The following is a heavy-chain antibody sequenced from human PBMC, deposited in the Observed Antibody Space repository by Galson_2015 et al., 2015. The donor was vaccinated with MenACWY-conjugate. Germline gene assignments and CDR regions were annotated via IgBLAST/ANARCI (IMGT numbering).Heavy chain of an antibody. Sequence: LRLSCAASGFTFSDYYMSWIRQAPGKGLEWVSYISSGSTYTDYADSVKGRFTISRDNAKNSLYLHMNSLRAEDTAVYYCAKDHDYGSGTYYNNPFDYWGQGSLVTVSS. J-gene: IGHJ4*02. V-gene: IGHV3-11*05. CDR2: ISSGSTYT. CDR1: GFTFSDYY. CDR3: AKDHDYGSGTYYNNPFDY. D-gene: IGHD3-10*01.